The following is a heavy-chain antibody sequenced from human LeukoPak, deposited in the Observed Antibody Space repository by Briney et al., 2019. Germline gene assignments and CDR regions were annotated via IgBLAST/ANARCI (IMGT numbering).Heavy chain of an antibody. V-gene: IGHV1-46*01. CDR1: GYTFTSYY. CDR3: ARENTYYDFWSGYLLDY. D-gene: IGHD3-3*01. J-gene: IGHJ4*02. CDR2: INPSGTST. Sequence: ASVKVSCKASGYTFTSYYMHWVRRAPGQGLEWMGIINPSGTSTTYAQKFQGRVTITRDMSTSTVYMELSSLRSEDTAVYYCARENTYYDFWSGYLLDYWGQGTLVTVSS.